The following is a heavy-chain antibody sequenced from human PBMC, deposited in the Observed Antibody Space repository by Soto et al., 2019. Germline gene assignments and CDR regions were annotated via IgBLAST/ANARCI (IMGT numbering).Heavy chain of an antibody. D-gene: IGHD6-25*01. CDR1: GGSVSSGSYY. CDR3: ARWGLGRHSRAGIDY. J-gene: IGHJ4*02. Sequence: SETLSLTCTVSGGSVSSGSYYWCWIRQPPGKGLEWIGNIYYSGSTNYHPSLKSRVTISVDTSKNQFSLKLSSVTAADTAVYYCARWGLGRHSRAGIDYWGQAPLVTVSS. CDR2: IYYSGST. V-gene: IGHV4-61*01.